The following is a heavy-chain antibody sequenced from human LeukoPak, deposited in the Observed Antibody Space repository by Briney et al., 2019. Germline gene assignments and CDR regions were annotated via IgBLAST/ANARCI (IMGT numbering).Heavy chain of an antibody. CDR2: TNPSGGST. D-gene: IGHD4-23*01. CDR1: GYTFTSYY. Sequence: GASVKVSCKASGYTFTSYYMHWVRQAPGQGLEWMGITNPSGGSTSYAQKFQGRVTMIRDTSTSTVYMELSSLRSEDTAVYYCARAGGGNPGYEALDIWGQGTMVTVSS. V-gene: IGHV1-46*01. CDR3: ARAGGGNPGYEALDI. J-gene: IGHJ3*02.